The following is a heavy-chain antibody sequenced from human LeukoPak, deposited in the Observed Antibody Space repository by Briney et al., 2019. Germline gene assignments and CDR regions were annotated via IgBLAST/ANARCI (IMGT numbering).Heavy chain of an antibody. D-gene: IGHD4-17*01. Sequence: GGSLRLSCAASGFTFNNAWMSWVRQAPGKGLEWVGRIKTKTDGGTTDYAAPVKGRFTISRDDSKNTLYLQMNSLKTEDTAVYYCTTDRPTVPLDYWGQGTLVTVSS. CDR1: GFTFNNAW. CDR3: TTDRPTVPLDY. CDR2: IKTKTDGGTT. J-gene: IGHJ4*02. V-gene: IGHV3-15*01.